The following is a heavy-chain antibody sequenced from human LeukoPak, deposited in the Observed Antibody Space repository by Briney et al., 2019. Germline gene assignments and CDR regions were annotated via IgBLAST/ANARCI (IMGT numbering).Heavy chain of an antibody. J-gene: IGHJ4*02. CDR3: VRDFGGPFDY. D-gene: IGHD3-3*01. CDR1: GFTVSSNY. CDR2: IYSGGAT. V-gene: IGHV3-53*01. Sequence: GGSLRLSCAASGFTVSSNYMSWVRQAPGKGLEWVSVIYSGGATYYADSVKGRFAISRDNSKNTLYLQMNSLRAEDTAVYYCVRDFGGPFDYWGQGTLVIVSS.